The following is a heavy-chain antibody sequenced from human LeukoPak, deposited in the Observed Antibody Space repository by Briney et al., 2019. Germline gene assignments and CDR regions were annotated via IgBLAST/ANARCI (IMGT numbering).Heavy chain of an antibody. CDR2: ISYDGSKK. V-gene: IGHV3-30*18. CDR3: AKGPGYMDV. Sequence: PGGSLRLSCAASGFTFSSYGMHWVRQAPGKGLEWVAVISYDGSKKYYADSVKGRFTISRDNSKNTLYLQMNSLRAEDTAVYYCAKGPGYMDVWGKGTTVTVSS. J-gene: IGHJ6*03. CDR1: GFTFSSYG.